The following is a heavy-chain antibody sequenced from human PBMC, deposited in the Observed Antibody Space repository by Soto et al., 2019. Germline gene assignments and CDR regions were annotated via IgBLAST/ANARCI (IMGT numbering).Heavy chain of an antibody. J-gene: IGHJ4*02. CDR2: VYSGGNT. Sequence: EVPLVESGGGLIQPGGSLRLSCAASGFTVSSNYMTWVRQAPGKGLEWVSAVYSGGNTYYADSVKGRFTISRDNSKNTRYLQMNSLRADDTAVYYCAKARSTAAGLFDSWGQGTLVTVAS. V-gene: IGHV3-53*01. CDR3: AKARSTAAGLFDS. D-gene: IGHD6-13*01. CDR1: GFTVSSNY.